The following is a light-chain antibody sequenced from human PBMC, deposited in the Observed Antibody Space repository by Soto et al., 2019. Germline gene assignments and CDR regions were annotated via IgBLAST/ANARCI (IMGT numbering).Light chain of an antibody. V-gene: IGLV1-47*01. CDR2: KNN. CDR3: AVWDDSLSGREV. CDR1: SSNIGSNY. J-gene: IGLJ2*01. Sequence: QSVLTQPPSASGTPGQRVTISCSGSSSNIGSNYVYWYQQVPGTTPKLLIYKNNQRPSGVPERFSGSKSGTSASLAISGLRSEDEADYYCAVWDDSLSGREVFGGGTKLT.